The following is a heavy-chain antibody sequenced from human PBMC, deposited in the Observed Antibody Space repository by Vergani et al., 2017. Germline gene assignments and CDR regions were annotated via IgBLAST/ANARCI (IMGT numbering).Heavy chain of an antibody. CDR1: GGSISSGDYY. V-gene: IGHV4-30-4*01. D-gene: IGHD3-3*01. CDR2: IYYSGST. CDR3: ARGPRSDFWSGYSHYYYGMDV. J-gene: IGHJ6*02. Sequence: QVQLQESGPGLVKPSQTLSLTCTVSGGSISSGDYYWSWIRQPPGKGLEWIGYIYYSGSTYYNPSLKSRVTISVDTSKNQFSLKLSSVTAADTAVYYCARGPRSDFWSGYSHYYYGMDVWGQGTTVTVSS.